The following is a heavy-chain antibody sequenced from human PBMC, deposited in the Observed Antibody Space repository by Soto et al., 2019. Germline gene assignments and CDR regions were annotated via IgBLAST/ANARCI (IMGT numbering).Heavy chain of an antibody. Sequence: QVQLVQSGGGVVQPGGSLRLSCEASGFSFSNSAMHWVRQAPGKGLEWVAVISSDGSKIYYGDSVKGRLTISRDNSKKTLYLQMNSLRPEDTAVYYCVKDSYDILARFYPNWFDPWGQGTLVSVSS. J-gene: IGHJ5*02. D-gene: IGHD3-9*01. CDR2: ISSDGSKI. CDR3: VKDSYDILARFYPNWFDP. V-gene: IGHV3-30*18. CDR1: GFSFSNSA.